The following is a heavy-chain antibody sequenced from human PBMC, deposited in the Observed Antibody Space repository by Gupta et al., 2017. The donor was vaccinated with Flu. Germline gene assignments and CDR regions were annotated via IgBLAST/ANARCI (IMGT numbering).Heavy chain of an antibody. V-gene: IGHV3-48*01. J-gene: IGHJ4*02. CDR2: ISDSSGTI. Sequence: EVHLVESGGGLVQPGGSLRLSCAASGFTFSTYSMNWVRQAPGKGLEWVSYISDSSGTIYYADSVKGRFTISRDNAKNSLYLQMNSLRAEDTAVYYCASPFDYWGQGTLVTVSS. CDR1: GFTFSTYS. CDR3: ASPFDY.